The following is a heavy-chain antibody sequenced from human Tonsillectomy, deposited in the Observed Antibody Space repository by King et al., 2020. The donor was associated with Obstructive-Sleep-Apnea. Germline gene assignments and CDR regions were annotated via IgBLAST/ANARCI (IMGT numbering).Heavy chain of an antibody. CDR3: ARRFLGYCGTTSCSHFDY. D-gene: IGHD2-2*01. Sequence: VQLVESGAEVKKPGESLRISCEGSGYSFTNYWITWVRQMPGKGLERMGTIDPGDSYTNYSPSFQGHVTISADKSISPAYLQWSSLKASDTAIYYCARRFLGYCGTTSCSHFDYWGQGTLVTVSS. V-gene: IGHV5-10-1*01. CDR2: IDPGDSYT. J-gene: IGHJ4*02. CDR1: GYSFTNYW.